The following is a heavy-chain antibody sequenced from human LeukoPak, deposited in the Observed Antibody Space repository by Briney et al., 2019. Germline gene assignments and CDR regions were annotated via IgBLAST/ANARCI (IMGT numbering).Heavy chain of an antibody. V-gene: IGHV4-4*07. CDR2: IYTSGNT. CDR1: GGSFIGYY. J-gene: IGHJ4*02. D-gene: IGHD2-15*01. CDR3: ARGYCSGGSCYSFDY. Sequence: SETLSLTCSVSGGSFIGYYWSWIREPPGKGPGWMGRIYTSGNTNYNPSLKSRVTMSVDTSRNQFSLKLSSVTAADTAVYYCARGYCSGGSCYSFDYWGQGTLVTVSS.